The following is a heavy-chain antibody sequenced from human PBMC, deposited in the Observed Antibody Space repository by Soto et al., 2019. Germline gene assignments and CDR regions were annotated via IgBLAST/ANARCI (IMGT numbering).Heavy chain of an antibody. CDR3: ATSSENWFEP. CDR1: GFTFSRSA. J-gene: IGHJ5*02. V-gene: IGHV3-23*01. Sequence: PGGSLRLSCAASGFTFSRSAMSWVRQAPGKGLDWVSTISGYDSSTYYADSVKGRFTISRDNSKNTLSLQMNSLRAEDTAVYYCATSSENWFEPWGQGILVTVSS. CDR2: ISGYDSST.